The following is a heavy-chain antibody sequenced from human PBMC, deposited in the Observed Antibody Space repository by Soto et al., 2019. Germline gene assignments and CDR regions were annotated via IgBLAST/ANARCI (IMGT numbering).Heavy chain of an antibody. V-gene: IGHV1-18*01. CDR3: ARGRYGDY. Sequence: QVHLVQSGAEVKKPGASVKVSCKGSGYDFTTYGITWVRQAPGQGLEWMAWISAHNGNTDYAQKLQGRVTVTRDTSTSTAYMELRSLRSEDTAMYYCARGRYGDYWAQGALVTVSS. D-gene: IGHD1-1*01. CDR2: ISAHNGNT. CDR1: GYDFTTYG. J-gene: IGHJ4*02.